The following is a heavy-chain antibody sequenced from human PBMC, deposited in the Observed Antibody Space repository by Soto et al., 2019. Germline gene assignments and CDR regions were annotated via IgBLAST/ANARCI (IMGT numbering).Heavy chain of an antibody. D-gene: IGHD3-9*01. CDR1: GFTFSTYT. CDR2: IYGDGSQS. CDR3: AKENDVLTGYYHVY. J-gene: IGHJ4*02. Sequence: EVQLLESGGDLVQPGGSLRLSCSASGFTFSTYTMNWVRQAPGKGLEWVSGIYGDGSQSFYADSVKGRVTISRDNPKNTLYLQMNSLRAEDTAVYYCAKENDVLTGYYHVYWGQGTLVTVSS. V-gene: IGHV3-23*01.